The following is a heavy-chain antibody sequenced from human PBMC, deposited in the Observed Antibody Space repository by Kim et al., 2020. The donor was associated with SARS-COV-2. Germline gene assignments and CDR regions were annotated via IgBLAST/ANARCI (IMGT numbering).Heavy chain of an antibody. J-gene: IGHJ4*02. CDR3: ARRDMQLGIDY. CDR1: GDSFSGFY. CDR2: ITHSGGA. V-gene: IGHV4-34*01. Sequence: SETLSLTCAAYGDSFSGFYWTWIRQSPGKGLDWIGEITHSGGANYNPSFERRVTISVDTSKNQFSLRLTSATAADAALYYCARRDMQLGIDYWGQGTLVTVSS. D-gene: IGHD1-1*01.